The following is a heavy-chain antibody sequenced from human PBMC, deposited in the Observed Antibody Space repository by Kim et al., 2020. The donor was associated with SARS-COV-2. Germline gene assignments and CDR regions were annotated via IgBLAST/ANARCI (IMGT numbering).Heavy chain of an antibody. J-gene: IGHJ4*02. D-gene: IGHD3-10*01. V-gene: IGHV3-30*03. Sequence: GGSLRLSCAASGFSFSNYGMPWVRPAPFPVLSFFAFLSSDGTKKKYPDSEKGRFTISRDNSKNTLYLQMNSLRVEDTAVYYCARDQGNSHYYGSAIVYWGQGTLVTVSS. CDR1: GFSFSNYG. CDR3: ARDQGNSHYYGSAIVY. CDR2: LSSDGTKK.